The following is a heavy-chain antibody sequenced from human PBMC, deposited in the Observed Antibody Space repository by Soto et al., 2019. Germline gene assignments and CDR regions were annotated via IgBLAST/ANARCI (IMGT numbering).Heavy chain of an antibody. CDR3: ARVRGPPRYGYFDY. D-gene: IGHD4-17*01. J-gene: IGHJ4*02. V-gene: IGHV3-33*01. Sequence: QVQLVESGGGVVQPGRSLRLSCAASGFTFSSYGMHWVRQAPGKGLEWVAVIWYDGSNKYYADSVKGRFTISRDNSKNTLYLQMNSLRAEDTAVYYCARVRGPPRYGYFDYWGQGTLVTVSS. CDR2: IWYDGSNK. CDR1: GFTFSSYG.